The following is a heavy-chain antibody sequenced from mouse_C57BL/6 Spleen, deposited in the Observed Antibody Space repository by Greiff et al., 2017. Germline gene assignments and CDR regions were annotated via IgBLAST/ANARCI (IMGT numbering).Heavy chain of an antibody. CDR1: GYTFTSYG. Sequence: VQLQQSGAELARPGASVKLSCKASGYTFTSYGISWVKQRTGQGLEWIGEIYPRSGNTYYNEKFKGKATLTADKSSSTAYMELRSLTSEDSAVYFCARLGGYYDQTGYYFDYWGQGTTLTVSS. D-gene: IGHD2-4*01. CDR2: IYPRSGNT. J-gene: IGHJ2*01. CDR3: ARLGGYYDQTGYYFDY. V-gene: IGHV1-81*01.